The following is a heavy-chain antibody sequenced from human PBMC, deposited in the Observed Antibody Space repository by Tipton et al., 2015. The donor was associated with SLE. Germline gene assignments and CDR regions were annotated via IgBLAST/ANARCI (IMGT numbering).Heavy chain of an antibody. CDR2: ISSSSSSI. D-gene: IGHD5-12*01. CDR3: TKEGYTNAWRYFDL. J-gene: IGHJ4*02. CDR1: GFTFSTYA. V-gene: IGHV3-48*01. Sequence: SLRLSCAASGFTFSTYAMNWVRQAPGKGLEWVSYISSSSSSIYYADSVKGRFSISRDNSKNTLSLQMDSLRVEDTAVYYCTKEGYTNAWRYFDLWGQGLLVTVSS.